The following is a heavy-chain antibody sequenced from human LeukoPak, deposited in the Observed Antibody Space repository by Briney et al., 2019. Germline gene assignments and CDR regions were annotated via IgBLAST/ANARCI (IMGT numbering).Heavy chain of an antibody. V-gene: IGHV3-9*01. CDR2: ISWYSGNI. CDR1: GFTFDDYD. D-gene: IGHD3-10*01. CDR3: PRDFNSILRGAY. J-gene: IGHJ4*02. Sequence: GGSLRLSCVASGFTFDDYDMHWVRQAPGKGLEWVSSISWYSGNIVYADSVRGRFHISRDHAETTLYLQMNSLRAEKTPVYSCPRDFNSILRGAYWGQGPLVPSPQ.